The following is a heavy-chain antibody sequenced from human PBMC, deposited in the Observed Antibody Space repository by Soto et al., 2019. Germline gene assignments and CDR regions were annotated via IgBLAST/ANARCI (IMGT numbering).Heavy chain of an antibody. CDR2: ISYDGSNK. CDR1: GFTFSSYG. CDR3: AKDPGGQAVPLDY. V-gene: IGHV3-30*18. D-gene: IGHD6-19*01. Sequence: QVQLVESGGGVVQPGRSLRLSCAASGFTFSSYGMHWVRQAPGKGLEWVAVISYDGSNKYYADSVKGRFTISRDNSKNTLYLQMNSLRAADTAVYYCAKDPGGQAVPLDYCGQGTLVTVSS. J-gene: IGHJ4*02.